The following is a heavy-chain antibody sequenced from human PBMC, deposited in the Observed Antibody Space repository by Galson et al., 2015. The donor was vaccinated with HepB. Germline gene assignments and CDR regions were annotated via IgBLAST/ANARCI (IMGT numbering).Heavy chain of an antibody. J-gene: IGHJ4*02. Sequence: QSGAEVKKPGESLKISCKGSGYSFTSYWIGWVRQMPGKGLEWMGIIYPGDSDTRYSPSFQGQVTISADKSISTAYLQWSSLKASDTAMYYCARVSAAGGIEVADHMDSFDYWGQGTLGTVSS. CDR2: IYPGDSDT. V-gene: IGHV5-51*01. CDR3: ARVSAAGGIEVADHMDSFDY. CDR1: GYSFTSYW. D-gene: IGHD6-19*01.